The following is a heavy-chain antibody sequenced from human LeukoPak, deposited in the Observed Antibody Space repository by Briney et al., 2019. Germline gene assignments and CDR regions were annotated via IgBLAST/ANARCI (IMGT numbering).Heavy chain of an antibody. J-gene: IGHJ5*02. CDR2: IYDSGST. Sequence: SETLSLTCTVSGGSIRSSYYYWGWIRQPPGKGLEWIGSIYDSGSTYYNPSLKSRVTISVDTSKNQFSLKLRSVTAADTAAYYCARHVRPKGYCRSTSCSTGVPGINWFDPWGQGTLVTVSS. CDR1: GGSIRSSYYY. D-gene: IGHD2-2*02. CDR3: ARHVRPKGYCRSTSCSTGVPGINWFDP. V-gene: IGHV4-39*01.